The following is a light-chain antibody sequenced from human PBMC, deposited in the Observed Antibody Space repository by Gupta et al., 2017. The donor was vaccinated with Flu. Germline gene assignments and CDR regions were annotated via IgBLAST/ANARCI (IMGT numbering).Light chain of an antibody. J-gene: IGKJ4*01. CDR3: QQSYDSPLT. Sequence: SPSSLSASVRDSVTITCRASQSISTYLNWYQQTPGKAPKLLIYAASNLRSGVPSRFRGSGSGRDFTLTISDLQPEDFATYYCQQSYDSPLTFGGGTKVEMK. V-gene: IGKV1-39*01. CDR1: QSISTY. CDR2: AAS.